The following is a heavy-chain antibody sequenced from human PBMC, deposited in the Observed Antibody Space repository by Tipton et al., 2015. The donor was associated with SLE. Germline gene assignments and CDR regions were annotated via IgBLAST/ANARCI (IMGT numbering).Heavy chain of an antibody. Sequence: TLSLTCNVSGDSISTGYYYWTWIRQPAGEGLEWIGRIFSRGSTNNNPSLKSRVTMSLDTSKNQFSLKLNSVTAADTAVYYCAREVVTATRLNYYYYMDVWGKGTTVTISS. J-gene: IGHJ6*03. CDR2: IFSRGST. CDR1: GDSISTGYYY. D-gene: IGHD6-6*01. CDR3: AREVVTATRLNYYYYMDV. V-gene: IGHV4-61*02.